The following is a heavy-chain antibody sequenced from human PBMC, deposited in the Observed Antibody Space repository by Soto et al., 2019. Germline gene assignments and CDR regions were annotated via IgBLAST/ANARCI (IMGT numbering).Heavy chain of an antibody. CDR2: IYYSGST. CDR1: GGSISSGGYY. CDR3: ARLWGYYNDY. V-gene: IGHV4-61*08. Sequence: SETLSLTCTVSGGSISSGGYYWSWIRQHPGKGLEWIGYIYYSGSTNYKPSLKSRVTISVDTSKNQFSLKLSSVTAADTAVYYCARLWGYYNDYWGQGTLVTVSS. J-gene: IGHJ4*02. D-gene: IGHD3-22*01.